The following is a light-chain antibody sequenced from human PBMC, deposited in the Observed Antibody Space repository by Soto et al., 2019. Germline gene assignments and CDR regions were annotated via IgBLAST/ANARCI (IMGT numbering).Light chain of an antibody. CDR2: GAS. V-gene: IGKV3-20*01. Sequence: EIVLTQSPGTLSLSPGERATLSCRASQSVSNNYLAWYQQKPGQAPRLLIYGASNRATGIPDRFSGSGSGTDFTLTISRLEPEDFAVYYCQQYDHSPPTFGQGTKVEF. J-gene: IGKJ2*01. CDR3: QQYDHSPPT. CDR1: QSVSNNY.